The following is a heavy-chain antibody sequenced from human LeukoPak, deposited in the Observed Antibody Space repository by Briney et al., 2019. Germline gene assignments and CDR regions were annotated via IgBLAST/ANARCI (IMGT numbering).Heavy chain of an antibody. Sequence: PSETLSLTCTVTGGSISSSSYYWGWIRQPPGKGLEWIGSIYYSGSTYYNPSLKSRVTISVDTSKNQFSLKMSSVTAADTAVYYCARCYDTRDGYDILGQGTMVTVSS. CDR3: ARCYDTRDGYDI. D-gene: IGHD3-22*01. J-gene: IGHJ3*02. V-gene: IGHV4-39*07. CDR2: IYYSGST. CDR1: GGSISSSSYY.